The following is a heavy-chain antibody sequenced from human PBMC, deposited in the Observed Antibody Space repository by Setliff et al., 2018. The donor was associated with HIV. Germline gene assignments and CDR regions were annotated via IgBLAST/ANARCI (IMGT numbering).Heavy chain of an antibody. CDR1: GKSLSNYW. D-gene: IGHD6-19*01. J-gene: IGHJ3*02. Sequence: GESLKISCKGSGKSLSNYWINWVRQMPGKGLEWMGRIDPSDSYINYGPSFQGHVTISADKSTNPAFLQGSSLKAADSAMYYCSRGIAVAGHDFANTPGDIWGRGTMVTVSS. CDR3: SRGIAVAGHDFANTPGDI. CDR2: IDPSDSYI. V-gene: IGHV5-10-1*01.